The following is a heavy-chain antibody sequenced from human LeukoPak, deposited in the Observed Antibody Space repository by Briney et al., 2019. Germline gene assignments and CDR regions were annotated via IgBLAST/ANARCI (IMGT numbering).Heavy chain of an antibody. J-gene: IGHJ4*02. CDR2: IHYSGST. Sequence: PSEPLSLICSVSGGSINTPYWRWIRHPPGKGLEWLSNIHYSGSTNYNSPLKSRVTISVDTPKNPFSLKMLPVTTAETAVYYYARGAPGVTTFDYWGQGTLVTVSS. V-gene: IGHV4-59*11. CDR1: GGSINTPY. CDR3: ARGAPGVTTFDY. D-gene: IGHD4-17*01.